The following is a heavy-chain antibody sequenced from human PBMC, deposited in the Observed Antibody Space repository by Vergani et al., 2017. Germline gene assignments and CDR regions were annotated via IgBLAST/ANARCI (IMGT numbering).Heavy chain of an antibody. CDR1: GGSLSGYY. D-gene: IGHD1-14*01. V-gene: IGHV4-59*01. CDR2: VEDSGYF. J-gene: IGHJ4*02. Sequence: QVQLHESGPGLVRPSETLSRTCTVSGGSLSGYYWNLIRQTPGEGLEWIGYVEDSGYFNYNPSLKTRVSMSSDASNNQFSLMLSSVTVADTAVYYCARSIVSRNPPDYFDNWGQGTLVTVSS. CDR3: ARSIVSRNPPDYFDN.